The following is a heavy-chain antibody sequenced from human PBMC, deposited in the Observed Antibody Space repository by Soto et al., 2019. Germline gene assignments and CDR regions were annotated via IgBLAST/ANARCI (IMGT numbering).Heavy chain of an antibody. D-gene: IGHD3-22*01. Sequence: SETLSLTCTVSGGSISSGDYYWSWIRQPPGKGLEWIGYIYYSGSTYYNPSLKSRVTISVDTSKNQFSLKLSSVTAADTAVYYRAREPYYYDSSGYHYWGQGTLVTVSS. J-gene: IGHJ4*02. V-gene: IGHV4-30-4*01. CDR1: GGSISSGDYY. CDR2: IYYSGST. CDR3: AREPYYYDSSGYHY.